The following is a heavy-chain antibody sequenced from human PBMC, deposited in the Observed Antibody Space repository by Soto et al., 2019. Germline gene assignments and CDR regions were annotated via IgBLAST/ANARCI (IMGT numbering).Heavy chain of an antibody. CDR2: IYPGDSDT. J-gene: IGHJ4*02. CDR1: GYSFTSYW. CDR3: ARLYYFDCSAGSTGVHDY. D-gene: IGHD3-22*01. Sequence: LGESLKISCKGSGYSFTSYWIAWVRQMPGKGLEWMGIIYPGDSDTRYIPAFQGQVTISADKSVNTAYLQWSSLKASDTAMYYCARLYYFDCSAGSTGVHDYCSQRTLVIVSA. V-gene: IGHV5-51*01.